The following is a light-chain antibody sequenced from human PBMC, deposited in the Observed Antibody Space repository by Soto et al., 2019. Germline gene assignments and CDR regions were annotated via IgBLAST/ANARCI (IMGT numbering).Light chain of an antibody. CDR1: QSIRSSS. V-gene: IGKV3-20*01. CDR3: PQYGSSPLT. J-gene: IGKJ4*01. Sequence: EMVLTQSPGTLSLSPGERATRSCRASQSIRSSSLAWYQQKPGQAPRLLIYGGSSSATGIPDRFSGGGSGTDFSLTISRLETEDFSVYYCPQYGSSPLTFGGGTKVDIK. CDR2: GGS.